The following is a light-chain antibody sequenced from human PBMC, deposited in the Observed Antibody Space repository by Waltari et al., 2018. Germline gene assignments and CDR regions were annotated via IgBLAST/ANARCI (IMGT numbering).Light chain of an antibody. CDR3: TSYTSSHGLV. J-gene: IGLJ1*01. V-gene: IGLV2-14*03. Sequence: QSALTQPASVSGSPGQSITISCTGTSRDVGGYNYLYWYQQHPAKAPKVVSFDVSYRPSGVSNRFSASKSGNTASLTISGLQAEDEADYYCTSYTSSHGLVFGTGTKVTVL. CDR1: SRDVGGYNY. CDR2: DVS.